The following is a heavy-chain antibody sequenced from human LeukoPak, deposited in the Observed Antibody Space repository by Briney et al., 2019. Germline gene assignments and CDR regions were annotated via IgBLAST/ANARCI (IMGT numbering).Heavy chain of an antibody. CDR2: ISPNSNDI. J-gene: IGHJ4*02. CDR1: GFTFSDHY. D-gene: IGHD6-25*01. V-gene: IGHV3-11*01. CDR3: SRDPRLLDY. Sequence: GGSLRLSCAASGFTFSDHYMSWIRQALGKGLEWIVYISPNSNDISYADSVKGRFTISRDNAKNSLYLQMNSLTVEDTGVYYCSRDPRLLDYWGQGSLVTVSS.